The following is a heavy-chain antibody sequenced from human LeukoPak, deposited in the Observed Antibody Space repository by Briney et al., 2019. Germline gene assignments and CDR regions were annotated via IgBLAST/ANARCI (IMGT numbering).Heavy chain of an antibody. CDR1: GFTVSRNY. CDR2: IKQDGSEK. CDR3: AREVTPYY. Sequence: GGSLRLSCAASGFTVSRNYMSWVRQPPGKGLEWVANIKQDGSEKYYVDSVKGRFTISRDNAKNSLFLQMNSLRAEDTAVYYCAREVTPYYWGQGTLVTVSS. J-gene: IGHJ4*02. D-gene: IGHD4-23*01. V-gene: IGHV3-7*01.